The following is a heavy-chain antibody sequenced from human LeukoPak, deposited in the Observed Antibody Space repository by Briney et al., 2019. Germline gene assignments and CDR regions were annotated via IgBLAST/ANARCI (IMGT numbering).Heavy chain of an antibody. D-gene: IGHD2-15*01. CDR1: GYTFTCYD. Sequence: ASVKVSCKASGYTFTCYDINWVRQATGQGLEWMGWMNPNSGNTGYAQKFQGRVTMTRNTSISTAYMELSSLRSEDTAVYYCARGRVVAATSSDAFDIWGQGTMVTVSS. CDR2: MNPNSGNT. J-gene: IGHJ3*02. CDR3: ARGRVVAATSSDAFDI. V-gene: IGHV1-8*01.